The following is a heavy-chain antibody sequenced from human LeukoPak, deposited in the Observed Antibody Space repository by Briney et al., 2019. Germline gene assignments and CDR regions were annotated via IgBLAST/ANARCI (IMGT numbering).Heavy chain of an antibody. CDR3: AGEPGRFEDV. Sequence: GGSLRLSCSASGFLFNSFWMSWVRQAPGKGLEWVSVIYSGGSTYYADSVKGRFTISRDNSKNTLYLQMNSLRAEDTAVYYCAGEPGRFEDVWGKGTTVTISS. J-gene: IGHJ6*04. V-gene: IGHV3-66*01. D-gene: IGHD1-14*01. CDR2: IYSGGST. CDR1: GFLFNSFW.